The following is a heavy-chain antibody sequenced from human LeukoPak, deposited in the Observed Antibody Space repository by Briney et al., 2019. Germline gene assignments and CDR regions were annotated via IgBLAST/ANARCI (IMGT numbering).Heavy chain of an antibody. D-gene: IGHD1-26*01. J-gene: IGHJ4*02. CDR2: SRNRANSYTI. V-gene: IGHV3-72*01. CDR3: ARILGRGLFEY. CDR1: GFVFSDHF. Sequence: GGSLRLSCAVSGFVFSDHFMDWVRQAPGKGLEWLGHSRNRANSYTIEYAASVKGRFSIPRDESENLLYLQMSSLKTEDTAVYYCARILGRGLFEYWGQGILVTVSS.